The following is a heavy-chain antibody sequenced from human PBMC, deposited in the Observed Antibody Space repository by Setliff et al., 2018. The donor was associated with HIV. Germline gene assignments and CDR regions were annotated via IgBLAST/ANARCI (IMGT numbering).Heavy chain of an antibody. CDR2: ISGYNGKT. Sequence: ASVKVSCKASGYSFTSYGLSWVRQAPGQGLEWMGWISGYNGKTDYAQKFQGRVTMTRDTSTSTVYMELSSLRSEDTAVYYCARDWEARADYYDTSGQAQYFQHWGQGTLVTVS. D-gene: IGHD3-22*01. V-gene: IGHV1-18*01. J-gene: IGHJ1*01. CDR3: ARDWEARADYYDTSGQAQYFQH. CDR1: GYSFTSYG.